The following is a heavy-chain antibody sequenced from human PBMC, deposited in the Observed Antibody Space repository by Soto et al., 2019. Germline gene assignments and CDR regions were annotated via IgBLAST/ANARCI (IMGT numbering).Heavy chain of an antibody. Sequence: TLSLTCTVSGGSLSDSYWNWIRQTPGKGLEWIGYIFYSGNTNYNPSLKSRVTISLDTSKNQISLNLSSVTAADTAVYYCARDGYCANGVCYGGGGPFDYWGQGTLVTVSS. J-gene: IGHJ4*02. CDR2: IFYSGNT. CDR1: GGSLSDSY. D-gene: IGHD2-8*01. V-gene: IGHV4-59*01. CDR3: ARDGYCANGVCYGGGGPFDY.